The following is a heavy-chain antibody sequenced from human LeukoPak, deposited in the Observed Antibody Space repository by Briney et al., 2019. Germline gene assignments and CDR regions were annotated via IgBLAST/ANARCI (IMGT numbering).Heavy chain of an antibody. V-gene: IGHV3-23*01. CDR2: IRSGGNT. D-gene: IGHD4-17*01. CDR3: SKDFTVTTVGYFHY. CDR1: GVTFSSYA. J-gene: IGHJ1*01. Sequence: GGSLRLSCAASGVTFSSYAMNWVRQAPGKGLEWVSSIRSGGNTYYADSVKGRFTISRDNSKNTLFLQLNSLRAEDTAVYFCSKDFTVTTVGYFHYWGQGTLVTVSS.